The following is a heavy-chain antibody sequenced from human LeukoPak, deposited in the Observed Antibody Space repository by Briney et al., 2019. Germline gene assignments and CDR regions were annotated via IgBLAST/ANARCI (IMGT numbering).Heavy chain of an antibody. J-gene: IGHJ4*02. CDR2: IYYSGST. CDR1: GGSISSYY. CDR3: ARNNYYDSSGYWYYFDY. V-gene: IGHV4-59*01. D-gene: IGHD3-22*01. Sequence: SENLSFNCTVSGGSISSYYWSWIRQPPGQGLEWCGYIYYSGSTNYNPSLKSRVIISVDTSRNHFSLQLSSVTAADTAVYYCARNNYYDSSGYWYYFDYWGQGTLVTVSS.